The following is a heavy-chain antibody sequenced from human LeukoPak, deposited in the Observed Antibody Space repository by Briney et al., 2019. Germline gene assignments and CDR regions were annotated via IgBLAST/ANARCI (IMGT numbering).Heavy chain of an antibody. Sequence: WGSLRLSCAASGFNFNTYGIHWVRQAPGKGLEWVTFISHDGTDKYYAESVKGRFSVSRDSSKNTVFVQMNSLRPEDTALYYCARVREIACAKSDGFDFWGQGTLVTVSS. CDR3: ARVREIACAKSDGFDF. CDR2: ISHDGTDK. CDR1: GFNFNTYG. D-gene: IGHD2-21*01. V-gene: IGHV3-30-3*01. J-gene: IGHJ4*02.